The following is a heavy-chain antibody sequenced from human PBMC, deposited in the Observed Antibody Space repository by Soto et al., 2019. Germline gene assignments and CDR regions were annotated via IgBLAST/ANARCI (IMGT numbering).Heavy chain of an antibody. CDR2: INVYNGNT. CDR3: ARPPGYISDWYYFDL. D-gene: IGHD3-9*01. Sequence: ASVKVSCKASGYTFTSNSIGWVRQAPGQGLEWMGWINVYNGNTKYAQQLQGRVTLTTDTSTSTAYMELSSLISDDTAVYYCARPPGYISDWYYFDLWGQGTLVTVSS. CDR1: GYTFTSNS. V-gene: IGHV1-18*04. J-gene: IGHJ4*02.